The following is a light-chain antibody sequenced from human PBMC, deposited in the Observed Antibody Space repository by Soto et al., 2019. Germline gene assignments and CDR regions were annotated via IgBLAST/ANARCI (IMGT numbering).Light chain of an antibody. CDR3: CSYAGSSTPYV. J-gene: IGLJ1*01. V-gene: IGLV2-23*02. CDR1: SSDVGSYNL. CDR2: EVS. Sequence: QSALPQPASVSGSPGQSITISCTGTSSDVGSYNLVSWYQQHPGKAPKLMIYEVSQRPSGVSNRFSSSKSGNTASLTISGLQAEDEADYYCCSYAGSSTPYVFGTGTKVTVL.